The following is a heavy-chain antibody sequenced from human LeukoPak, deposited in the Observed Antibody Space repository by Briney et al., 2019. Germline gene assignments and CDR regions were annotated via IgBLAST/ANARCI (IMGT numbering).Heavy chain of an antibody. CDR2: INHSGST. D-gene: IGHD2-2*02. J-gene: IGHJ6*02. V-gene: IGHV4-34*01. CDR3: ARVRGYLHRSYCSSTSCYNQGGMDV. Sequence: SETLSLTCAVYGGSFSGYYWSWIRQPPGKGLEWIGEINHSGSTNYNPSLKSRVTISVDTSKNQFSLKLSSVTAADTAVYHCARVRGYLHRSYCSSTSCYNQGGMDVWGQGTTVTVSS. CDR1: GGSFSGYY.